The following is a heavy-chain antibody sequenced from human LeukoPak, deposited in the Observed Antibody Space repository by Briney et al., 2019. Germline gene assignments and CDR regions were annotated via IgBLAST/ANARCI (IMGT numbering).Heavy chain of an antibody. J-gene: IGHJ6*02. CDR3: ARQMIAAGKNYYGMDV. V-gene: IGHV4-4*07. Sequence: PSETLSLTCTVSGGSISSYYWTWIRQPAGKGLEWIGRIHTSGSTNYNPSLKSRVTMSVDTSNNQFSLNLSSVTAADTAVYYCARQMIAAGKNYYGMDVWGQGTTVTVSS. CDR2: IHTSGST. D-gene: IGHD6-13*01. CDR1: GGSISSYY.